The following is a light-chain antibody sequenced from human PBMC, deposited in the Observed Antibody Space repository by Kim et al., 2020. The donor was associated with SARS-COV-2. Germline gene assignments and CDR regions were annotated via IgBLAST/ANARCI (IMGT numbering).Light chain of an antibody. CDR2: GNN. J-gene: IGLJ3*02. Sequence: GQKVTISCSGSSPNIGNNYVSWYQQLPGTAPKLLIYGNNKRPSGIPDRFSGSKSGTSATLGITGLQTGDEADYYCGTWDSSLSAGVFGGGTQLTVL. CDR1: SPNIGNNY. CDR3: GTWDSSLSAGV. V-gene: IGLV1-51*01.